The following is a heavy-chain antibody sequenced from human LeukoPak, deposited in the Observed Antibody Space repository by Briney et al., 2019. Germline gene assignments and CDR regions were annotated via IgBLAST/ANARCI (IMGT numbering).Heavy chain of an antibody. CDR2: ISWNSGSI. J-gene: IGHJ4*02. Sequence: PGGSLRLSCAASGFTFDDYAMHWVRQAPGKGLEWVSGISWNSGSIGYADSVKGRFTISRDNAKNSLYLQMNSLRAEDMALYYCAKDMGSTIGNYFDYWGQGTLVTVSS. V-gene: IGHV3-9*03. CDR1: GFTFDDYA. D-gene: IGHD5/OR15-5a*01. CDR3: AKDMGSTIGNYFDY.